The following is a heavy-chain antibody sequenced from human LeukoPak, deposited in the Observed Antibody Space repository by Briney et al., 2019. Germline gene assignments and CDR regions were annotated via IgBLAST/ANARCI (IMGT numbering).Heavy chain of an antibody. Sequence: GGSLRLSCAASGFTFSIYSMNWVRQAPGKGLEWVSYISSTSNTINYADSVKGRFTISRDNAKNSLYLQMNSLRAEDTAVYYCARDRHDYGDYGGGRYYYYMDVWGKGTTVTVSS. V-gene: IGHV3-48*04. D-gene: IGHD4-17*01. CDR2: ISSTSNTI. CDR3: ARDRHDYGDYGGGRYYYYMDV. J-gene: IGHJ6*03. CDR1: GFTFSIYS.